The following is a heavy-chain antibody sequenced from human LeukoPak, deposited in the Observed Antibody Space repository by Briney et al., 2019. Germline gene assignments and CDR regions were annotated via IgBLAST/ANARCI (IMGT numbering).Heavy chain of an antibody. CDR1: GFNFTTYS. D-gene: IGHD4-17*01. J-gene: IGHJ6*03. Sequence: GGSLRLSCAASGFNFTTYSMNWVRQAPGKGLEWVSTISASGGNTYYADSVKGRFTISRDNSKNTLYLQMNSLRAEDTAVYYCAKGDGDYFYYYYMDVWGKGTTVTISS. V-gene: IGHV3-23*01. CDR2: ISASGGNT. CDR3: AKGDGDYFYYYYMDV.